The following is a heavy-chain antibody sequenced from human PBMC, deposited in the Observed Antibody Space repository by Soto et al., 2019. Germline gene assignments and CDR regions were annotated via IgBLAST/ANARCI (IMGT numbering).Heavy chain of an antibody. D-gene: IGHD3-3*01. Sequence: QVQLQESGPGLVKPSETLSLTCTVSGGSISSYYWSWIRQPPGKGLEWIGYIYYSGSTNYNPSLKSRVTISVDTSKNQFSLKLSSVTAADTAVYYCARHDYDFWSGYSTMNWFDPWGQGTLVTVSS. CDR2: IYYSGST. CDR1: GGSISSYY. J-gene: IGHJ5*02. CDR3: ARHDYDFWSGYSTMNWFDP. V-gene: IGHV4-59*08.